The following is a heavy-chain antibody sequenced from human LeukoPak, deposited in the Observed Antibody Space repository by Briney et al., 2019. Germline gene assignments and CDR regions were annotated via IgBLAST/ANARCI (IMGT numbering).Heavy chain of an antibody. D-gene: IGHD3-3*01. V-gene: IGHV1-8*01. J-gene: IGHJ3*02. Sequence: ASVKVSCKASGYTFTSYDMNWVRQATGQGLEWMGWMNPNSGNTGYAQKFQGRVTMTRNTSISTAYMELSSVRSEDTAVYYCARGSLRFLEWLLEDDAFDIWGQGTMGTVSS. CDR2: MNPNSGNT. CDR3: ARGSLRFLEWLLEDDAFDI. CDR1: GYTFTSYD.